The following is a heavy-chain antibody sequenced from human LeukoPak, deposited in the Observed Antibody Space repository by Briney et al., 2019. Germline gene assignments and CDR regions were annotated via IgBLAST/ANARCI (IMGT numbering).Heavy chain of an antibody. CDR3: ARESLVSGTTRGNYYYYGMDI. Sequence: GGSLRLSCAASGFTFSSYWMSWVRPAPGKGLEWVANIKQDGSEKYYVDSVKGRFTISRDNAKNSLYLQMNSLRAEDTAVYFCARESLVSGTTRGNYYYYGMDIWGRGTTVTVSS. J-gene: IGHJ6*02. D-gene: IGHD1-7*01. V-gene: IGHV3-7*01. CDR2: IKQDGSEK. CDR1: GFTFSSYW.